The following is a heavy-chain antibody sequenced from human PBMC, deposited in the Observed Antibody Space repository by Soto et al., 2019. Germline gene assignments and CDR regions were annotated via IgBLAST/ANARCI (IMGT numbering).Heavy chain of an antibody. CDR3: ARQGFGALHGLVHV. Sequence: QVQLQESGPGLVKPSETLSLSCTVSGGSISSYHWSWIRQTPGKGLEWIGYVHYSWGSNYNPSLKSRVAISLDTSKSQFSLKLTSVTATDTAVYYCARQGFGALHGLVHVWGQGTTVTVSS. V-gene: IGHV4-59*08. CDR1: GGSISSYH. D-gene: IGHD3-10*01. J-gene: IGHJ6*02. CDR2: VHYSWGS.